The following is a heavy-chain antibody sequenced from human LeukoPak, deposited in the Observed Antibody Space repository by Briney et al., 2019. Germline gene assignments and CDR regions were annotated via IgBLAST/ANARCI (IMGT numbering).Heavy chain of an antibody. CDR2: TSSSDAGT. D-gene: IGHD2-21*01. CDR3: AKAPVTSCRGAYCYPFDS. J-gene: IGHJ4*02. V-gene: IGHV3-23*01. Sequence: GGSLRLSCAASGFTLSTYAMSWVRQTPGKGLEWVAATSSSDAGTYHADSVRGWFTISRDNSKNTLYLQMNSLRAEDAAVYFCAKAPVTSCRGAYCYPFDSWGQGTLVTVSS. CDR1: GFTLSTYA.